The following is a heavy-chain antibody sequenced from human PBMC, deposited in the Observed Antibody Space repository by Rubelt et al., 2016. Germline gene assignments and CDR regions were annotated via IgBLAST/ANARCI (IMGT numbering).Heavy chain of an antibody. D-gene: IGHD3-9*01. CDR2: TDLDGGT. J-gene: IGHJ4*02. V-gene: IGHV4-34*01. CDR1: GGSFTGHY. Sequence: QVQLHQWGAGLLKPSETLSLTCTVSGGSFTGHYWIWVRQPPGKGLEWIGETDLDGGTNYAPSLMSRVPFYLARSDRQFSLKLNSVTAADTAVYYCARGFRTDWPVGPDWGQGTLVTVSS. CDR3: ARGFRTDWPVGPD.